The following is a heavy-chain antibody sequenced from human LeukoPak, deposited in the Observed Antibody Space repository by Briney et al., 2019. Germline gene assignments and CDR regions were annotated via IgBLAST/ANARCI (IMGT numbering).Heavy chain of an antibody. J-gene: IGHJ6*02. CDR3: ARGPYCGSSTSCYHPHYYYYYGMDV. D-gene: IGHD2-2*01. Sequence: PGGSLRLSCSASGFTLSSYAMHWVRQAPGKGLEYVSGISSNGGSVYADSVKGRFTTSRDNSKNTLYLQMNSLRAEGTAVYYCARGPYCGSSTSCYHPHYYYYYGMDVWGQGTTVTVSS. CDR1: GFTLSSYA. CDR2: ISSNGGS. V-gene: IGHV3-64*04.